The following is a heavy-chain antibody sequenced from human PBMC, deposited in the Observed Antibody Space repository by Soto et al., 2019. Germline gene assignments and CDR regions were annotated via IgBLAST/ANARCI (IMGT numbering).Heavy chain of an antibody. CDR1: GYTFTDYY. J-gene: IGHJ4*02. CDR3: ASEDCRNTNCLKGFDY. D-gene: IGHD2-15*01. Sequence: SVKVSCKTSGYTFTDYYMHWVRQAPVQGFEWVGGINPKSGGPKYVPKFQGRVTVTRDTSTSTAYMELNRLTSDDTAVYYCASEDCRNTNCLKGFDYWGQGTLVTVPS. CDR2: INPKSGGP. V-gene: IGHV1-2*02.